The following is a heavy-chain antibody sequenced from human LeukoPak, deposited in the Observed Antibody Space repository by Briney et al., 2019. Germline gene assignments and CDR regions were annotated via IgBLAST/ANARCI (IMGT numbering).Heavy chain of an antibody. CDR2: ISWNSGSI. V-gene: IGHV3-9*01. CDR1: GFTFDDYA. D-gene: IGHD3-9*01. CDR3: AKDRTYYDILTGSDAFDI. Sequence: GGSLRLSCAASGFTFDDYAMHWARHAPGKGLEWVAGISWNSGSIGYADSVKGRFAISRDNAKNSLYLQMNSLRAEDTALYYCAKDRTYYDILTGSDAFDIWGQGTMVTVSS. J-gene: IGHJ3*02.